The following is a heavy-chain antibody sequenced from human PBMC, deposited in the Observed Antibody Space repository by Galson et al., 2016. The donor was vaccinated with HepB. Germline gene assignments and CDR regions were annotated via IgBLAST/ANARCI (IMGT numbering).Heavy chain of an antibody. Sequence: SVKVSCKASGYTFTNFGVSWVRQAPGRGLEWMGYISAYSGDTYYTNHLQGRVTMTTDTSTNTAYMELRSLRSDDTAVYYCVRGGQRAEDTDFWGQGTLVIVSS. D-gene: IGHD3-16*01. V-gene: IGHV1-18*04. J-gene: IGHJ4*02. CDR1: GYTFTNFG. CDR3: VRGGQRAEDTDF. CDR2: ISAYSGDT.